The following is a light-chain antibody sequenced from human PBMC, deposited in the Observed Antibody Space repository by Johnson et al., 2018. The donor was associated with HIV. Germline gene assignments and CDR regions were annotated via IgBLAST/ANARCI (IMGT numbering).Light chain of an antibody. CDR1: SSNIGNNY. CDR2: DNN. CDR3: GTWDSSLSAGRYV. V-gene: IGLV1-51*01. Sequence: SVLTQPPSVSAAPGQKVTISCSGSSSNIGNNYVSWYQQLPGTAPKLLIYDNNKRPSGIPDRFSGSTSGTSATLGITGLQTGDEADYYCGTWDSSLSAGRYVFGTGTKVTVL. J-gene: IGLJ1*01.